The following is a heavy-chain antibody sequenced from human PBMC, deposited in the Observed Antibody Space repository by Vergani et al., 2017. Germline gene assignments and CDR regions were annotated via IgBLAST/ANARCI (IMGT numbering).Heavy chain of an antibody. V-gene: IGHV4-61*02. CDR1: GGSISSGSYY. CDR3: AGGEIVGATWSYYYYGMDV. D-gene: IGHD1-26*01. Sequence: QVQLQESGPGLVKPSQTLSLTCTVSGGSISSGSYYWSWIRQPAGKGLEWIGRIYTSGSTNYNPSLKSRVTISVDTSKNQFSLKLSSVTAADTAVYYCAGGEIVGATWSYYYYGMDVWGQGTTVTVSS. CDR2: IYTSGST. J-gene: IGHJ6*02.